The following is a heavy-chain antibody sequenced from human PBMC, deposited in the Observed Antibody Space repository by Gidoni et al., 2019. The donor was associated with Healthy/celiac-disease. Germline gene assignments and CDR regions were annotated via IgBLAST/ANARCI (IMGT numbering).Heavy chain of an antibody. CDR1: GLPFSGSA. CDR2: IRSKANSYAT. D-gene: IGHD6-19*01. CDR3: TRIAVAEYFD. V-gene: IGHV3-73*02. J-gene: IGHJ4*02. Sequence: EVQLVESGGGLVQPGGSLTLSCAASGLPFSGSAMHWVRQASGKGLEWVGRIRSKANSYATAYAASVKGRFTISRDDSKNTAYLQMNSLKTEDTAVYYCTRIAVAEYFDWGQGTLVTVSS.